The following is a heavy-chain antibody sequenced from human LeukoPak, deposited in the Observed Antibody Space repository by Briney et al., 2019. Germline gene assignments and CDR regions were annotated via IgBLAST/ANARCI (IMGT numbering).Heavy chain of an antibody. D-gene: IGHD3-22*01. CDR1: GGSFSGYY. V-gene: IGHV4-59*12. CDR2: IYYSGST. J-gene: IGHJ4*02. CDR3: ARDSGYYDSSGYTSDY. Sequence: SETLSLTCAVYGGSFSGYYWSWIRQPPGKGLEWIGYIYYSGSTNYNPSLKSRVTISVDTSKNQFSLKLSSVTAADTAVYYCARDSGYYDSSGYTSDYWGQGTLVTVSS.